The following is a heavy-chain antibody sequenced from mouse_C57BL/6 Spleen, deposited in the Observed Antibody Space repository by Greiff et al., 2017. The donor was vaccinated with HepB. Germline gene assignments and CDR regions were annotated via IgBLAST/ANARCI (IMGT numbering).Heavy chain of an antibody. CDR3: ARRDYDGNLFAY. CDR1: EYEFPSHD. V-gene: IGHV5-2*01. D-gene: IGHD2-3*01. Sequence: DVHLVESGGGLVQPGESLKLSCESNEYEFPSHDMSWVRKTPEKRLELVAAINSDGGSTYYPDTMERRFIIARDNTKKTLYLQMSSLRSEDTALYYCARRDYDGNLFAYWGQGTLVTVSA. J-gene: IGHJ3*01. CDR2: INSDGGST.